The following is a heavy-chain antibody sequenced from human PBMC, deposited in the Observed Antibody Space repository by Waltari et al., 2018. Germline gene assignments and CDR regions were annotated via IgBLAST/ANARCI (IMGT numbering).Heavy chain of an antibody. CDR3: ARDAGYGDYYFDY. V-gene: IGHV3-48*01. CDR2: ISSSSSTI. J-gene: IGHJ4*02. D-gene: IGHD4-17*01. Sequence: EVQLVESGGGLVQPGGSLRLSCAASGFTFSSYSMNWVRQAPGKGLEWVSYISSSSSTIYYADSGKGRFTISRDNAKNSLYLQMNSLRAEDTAVYYCARDAGYGDYYFDYWGQGTLVTVSS. CDR1: GFTFSSYS.